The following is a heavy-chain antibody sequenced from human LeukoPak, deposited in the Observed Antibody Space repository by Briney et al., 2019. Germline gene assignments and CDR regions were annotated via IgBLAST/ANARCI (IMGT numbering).Heavy chain of an antibody. V-gene: IGHV3-15*01. CDR2: IKSKTDGGTT. J-gene: IGHJ6*02. Sequence: GGSLRLSCAASGFTFSNAWMSWVRQAPGKGLEWVGRIKSKTDGGTTDYAAPVKGRFTTSRDDSKNTLYLQMNSLKTEDTAVYYCSVHQYYYYGMDVWGQGTTVTVSS. CDR1: GFTFSNAW. D-gene: IGHD2-2*01. CDR3: SVHQYYYYGMDV.